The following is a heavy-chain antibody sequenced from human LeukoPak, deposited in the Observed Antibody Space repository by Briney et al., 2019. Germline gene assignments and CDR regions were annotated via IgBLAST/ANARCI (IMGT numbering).Heavy chain of an antibody. Sequence: SETLSLTCAVYGGSFSGYYWSWIRQPPGKGLEWIGEINHSGSTNYNPSLKSRVTISVDTCKNQFSLKLGSVTAADTAVYYCARGSDVAFDIWGQGTMVTVSS. V-gene: IGHV4-34*01. CDR2: INHSGST. CDR3: ARGSDVAFDI. J-gene: IGHJ3*02. CDR1: GGSFSGYY.